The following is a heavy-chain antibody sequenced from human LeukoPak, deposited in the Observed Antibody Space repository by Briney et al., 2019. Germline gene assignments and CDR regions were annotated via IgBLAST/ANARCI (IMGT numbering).Heavy chain of an antibody. CDR2: IGSDYKT. V-gene: IGHV3-23*01. CDR3: AKDLRYYVAMDV. J-gene: IGHJ6*02. Sequence: GGSLRLSCAASGFTIGGFAMTWVRQAPGKGLEWVSSIGSDYKTHYSESVKGRFAISRDNSQSTVFLQMNSLRAEDTALYYCAKDLRYYVAMDVWGQGTAVTVSS. D-gene: IGHD3-10*02. CDR1: GFTIGGFA.